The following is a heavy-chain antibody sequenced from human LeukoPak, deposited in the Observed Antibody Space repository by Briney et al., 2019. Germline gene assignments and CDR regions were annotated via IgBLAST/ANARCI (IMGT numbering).Heavy chain of an antibody. V-gene: IGHV1-3*01. Sequence: ASVKVSCKASGYTFTSYYMHWVRQAPGQRLEWMGWINAGNGNTKYSQKFQGRVTITRDTSASTAYMELSSLRSEDTAVYYCARGDGYNAPFDYWGQGTLVTVSS. D-gene: IGHD5-24*01. CDR3: ARGDGYNAPFDY. J-gene: IGHJ4*02. CDR2: INAGNGNT. CDR1: GYTFTSYY.